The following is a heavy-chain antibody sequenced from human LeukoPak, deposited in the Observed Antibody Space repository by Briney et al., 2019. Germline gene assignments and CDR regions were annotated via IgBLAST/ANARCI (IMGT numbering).Heavy chain of an antibody. D-gene: IGHD4-23*01. CDR1: GGSISSYY. CDR3: ESASPGGNIDV. Sequence: PSETLSLTCTVSGGSISSYYWSWIRQPPGKGLEWVGYIYYSGSTNYNPSLKSRVTISVDTSKNQFSLKLSSGTAGDTAVYYCESASPGGNIDVWGQGTLVTVSS. V-gene: IGHV4-59*01. CDR2: IYYSGST. J-gene: IGHJ4*03.